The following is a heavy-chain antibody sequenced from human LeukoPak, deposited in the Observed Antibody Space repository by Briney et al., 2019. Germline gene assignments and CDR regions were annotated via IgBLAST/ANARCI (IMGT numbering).Heavy chain of an antibody. CDR3: ARTDYYYDSSGYYPHFDY. V-gene: IGHV4-34*01. J-gene: IGHJ4*02. CDR1: GGSFSGYY. Sequence: SETLSLTCAVYGGSFSGYYWSWIRQPPGKGLEWIGEINHSGSTNYNPSLKSRVTISVDTSKNQFSLKLSSVTAADTAVYYCARTDYYYDSSGYYPHFDYWGQGTLVTVSS. D-gene: IGHD3-22*01. CDR2: INHSGST.